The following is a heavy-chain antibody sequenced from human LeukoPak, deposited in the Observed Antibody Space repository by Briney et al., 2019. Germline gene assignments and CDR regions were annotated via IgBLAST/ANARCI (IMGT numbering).Heavy chain of an antibody. Sequence: SETLSLTCAVYGGSFSGYYWSWIRQPPGKGLEWIGEINHSGSTNYNPSLKSRVTISVDTSKNQFSLKLTSVTAADTAVYYCAKDLSGMLGTTTFDYWGQGTLVTVSS. V-gene: IGHV4-34*01. CDR2: INHSGST. D-gene: IGHD1-26*01. CDR3: AKDLSGMLGTTTFDY. CDR1: GGSFSGYY. J-gene: IGHJ4*02.